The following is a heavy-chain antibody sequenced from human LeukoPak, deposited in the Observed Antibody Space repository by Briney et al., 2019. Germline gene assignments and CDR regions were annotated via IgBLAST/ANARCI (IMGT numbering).Heavy chain of an antibody. J-gene: IGHJ4*02. CDR2: MKQDGSEK. CDR3: ARDVAHYDPVWGSYRTGGFDY. Sequence: PGGSLRLSCTTSGFNFRAYWMGWVRQAPGKGLEWVANMKQDGSEKYYVDSVKGRFTIPRDNAKNSLYLQMNSLRAEDTAVYYCARDVAHYDPVWGSYRTGGFDYWGQGTLVTVSS. V-gene: IGHV3-7*01. D-gene: IGHD3-16*02. CDR1: GFNFRAYW.